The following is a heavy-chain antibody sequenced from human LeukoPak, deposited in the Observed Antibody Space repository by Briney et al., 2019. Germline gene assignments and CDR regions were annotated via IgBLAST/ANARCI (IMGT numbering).Heavy chain of an antibody. Sequence: SETLSLTCTISGDFISGSNWWSWIRLPPGKGLEWIGEIFHTGRANYNPSLRSRATLSLDTSKNQFSLKLNSVTAADTAVYYCARVALGWCTGCLWYFDLWGRGTLVTVSS. V-gene: IGHV4-4*02. D-gene: IGHD2-21*01. J-gene: IGHJ2*01. CDR1: GDFISGSNW. CDR2: IFHTGRA. CDR3: ARVALGWCTGCLWYFDL.